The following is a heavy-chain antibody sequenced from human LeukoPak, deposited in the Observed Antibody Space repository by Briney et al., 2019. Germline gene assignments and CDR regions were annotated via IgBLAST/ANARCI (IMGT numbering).Heavy chain of an antibody. Sequence: SETLSLTCTVTGGSISSYYWNWIRQPAGKGLEWIGRIYTSGSTYYNLSLKSRVTISVDRSKNQFSLKLSSVTAADTAVYYCARTTYYYDSSGYLFDYWGQGTLVTVSS. J-gene: IGHJ4*02. CDR2: IYTSGST. D-gene: IGHD3-22*01. V-gene: IGHV4-4*07. CDR1: GGSISSYY. CDR3: ARTTYYYDSSGYLFDY.